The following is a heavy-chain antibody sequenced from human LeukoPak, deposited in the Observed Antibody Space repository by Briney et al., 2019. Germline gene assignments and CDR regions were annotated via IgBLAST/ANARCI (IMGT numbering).Heavy chain of an antibody. V-gene: IGHV4-39*07. CDR3: ARGADFWSGYYNYFDY. Sequence: PSETLSLTCTVSGGSISSSSYYWGWIRQPPGKGLEWIGSIYYSGSTYYNPSLKSRVTISVDTSKNQFSLKLSSVTAADTAVYYCARGADFWSGYYNYFDYWGQGTLVTVSS. D-gene: IGHD3-3*01. J-gene: IGHJ4*02. CDR1: GGSISSSSYY. CDR2: IYYSGST.